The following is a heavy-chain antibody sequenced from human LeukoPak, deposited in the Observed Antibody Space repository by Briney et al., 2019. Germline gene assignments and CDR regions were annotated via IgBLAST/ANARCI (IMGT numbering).Heavy chain of an antibody. V-gene: IGHV3-23*01. D-gene: IGHD3-9*01. CDR2: ISGSGGST. J-gene: IGHJ5*02. CDR1: GFTFSSYA. CDR3: AKEILRYFDWLSPYNWFDP. Sequence: TGGSLRLSCAASGFTFSSYAMSWVRQAPGKGLEWVSAISGSGGSTYYADSVKGRFTISRDNSKNTLYLQVNSLRAEDTAVYYCAKEILRYFDWLSPYNWFDPWGQGTLVTVSS.